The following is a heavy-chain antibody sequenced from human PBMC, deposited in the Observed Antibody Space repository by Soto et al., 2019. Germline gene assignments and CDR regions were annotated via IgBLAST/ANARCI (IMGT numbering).Heavy chain of an antibody. D-gene: IGHD2-2*01. CDR2: INSDGSST. CDR3: ALRPGYCSSTSCLWD. Sequence: GESLKISCAASGFTFSSYWMHWVRQAPGKGLVWVSRINSDGSSTYYADSVKGRFTISRDNSKNTLYLQMNSLRAEDTAVYYCALRPGYCSSTSCLWDWGQGTLVTVSS. J-gene: IGHJ4*02. CDR1: GFTFSSYW. V-gene: IGHV3-74*01.